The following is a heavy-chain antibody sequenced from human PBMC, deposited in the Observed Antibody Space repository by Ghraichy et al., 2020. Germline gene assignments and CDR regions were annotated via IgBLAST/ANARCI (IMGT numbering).Heavy chain of an antibody. V-gene: IGHV4-39*01. D-gene: IGHD1-26*01. J-gene: IGHJ3*02. Sequence: TLSLTCTVSGGSISSDFYYWGCIRQPPGKGLEWIGSIYYSGSAYYKSSLKSRVTLSVDTSKNQFSLKVNSATAADTTVYFCARQSDSGTFPFEAFDIWGPGAVLTVSS. CDR3: ARQSDSGTFPFEAFDI. CDR1: GGSISSDFYY. CDR2: IYYSGSA.